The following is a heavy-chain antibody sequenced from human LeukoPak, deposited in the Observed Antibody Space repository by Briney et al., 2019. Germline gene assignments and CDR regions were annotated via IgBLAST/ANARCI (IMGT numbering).Heavy chain of an antibody. J-gene: IGHJ4*02. CDR1: GGSISSYY. V-gene: IGHV4-59*08. CDR3: ATLKDLGYCSSTSCLSAFDY. CDR2: IYYSGST. Sequence: SETLSLTCTVSGGSISSYYWSWIRQPPRKGLEWIGYIYYSGSTNYNPSLKSRVTISVDTSKNQFSLKLSSVTAADTAVYYCATLKDLGYCSSTSCLSAFDYWGQGTLVTVSS. D-gene: IGHD2-2*01.